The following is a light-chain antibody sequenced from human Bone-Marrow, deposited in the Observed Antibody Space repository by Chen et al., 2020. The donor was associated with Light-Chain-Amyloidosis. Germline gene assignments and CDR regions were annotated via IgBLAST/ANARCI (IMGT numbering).Light chain of an antibody. CDR2: RDT. CDR3: QSADSSGTYEVI. V-gene: IGLV3-25*03. Sequence: SYELTQPPSVSLSPGQTARITCSGDDLPTKYAYWYQQKPGTAPVLVIHRDTERPSGISERFSGSSSGTTATLTISGVQAEDEADYHCQSADSSGTYEVIFGGGTKLTVL. CDR1: DLPTKY. J-gene: IGLJ2*01.